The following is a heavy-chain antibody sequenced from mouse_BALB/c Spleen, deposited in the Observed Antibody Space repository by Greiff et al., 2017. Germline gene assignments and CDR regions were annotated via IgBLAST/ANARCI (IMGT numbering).Heavy chain of an antibody. CDR1: GFSLTSYC. J-gene: IGHJ4*01. CDR2: ILAGGST. V-gene: IGHV2-9*02. D-gene: IGHD1-1*01. Sequence: VQLVESGPGLLAPSQTLSITCTVSGFSLTSYCVHWVRQPPGKGLDWLGVILAGGSTNYNSALMSSLSISKDNSKSQVFLKMNSLQTDDTAMYYCARARYYGYAMDYRGKGKGVTGS. CDR3: ARARYYGYAMDY.